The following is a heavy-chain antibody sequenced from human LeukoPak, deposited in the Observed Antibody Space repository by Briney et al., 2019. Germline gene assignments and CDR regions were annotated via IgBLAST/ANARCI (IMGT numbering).Heavy chain of an antibody. CDR3: ARTGQDCGGDCYYSSFDY. V-gene: IGHV3-7*01. D-gene: IGHD2-21*02. Sequence: AGGSLRLSCAASGFTFSSYWTSWVRQAPGKGLEWVANIKQDGSEKYYVDSVKGRFTISRDNAKNSLYLQMNSLRAEDTAVYYCARTGQDCGGDCYYSSFDYWGQGTLVTVSS. CDR2: IKQDGSEK. J-gene: IGHJ4*02. CDR1: GFTFSSYW.